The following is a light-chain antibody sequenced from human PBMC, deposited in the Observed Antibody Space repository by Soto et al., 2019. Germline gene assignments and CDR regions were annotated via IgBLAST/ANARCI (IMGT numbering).Light chain of an antibody. CDR1: SSDVGGYDY. V-gene: IGLV2-14*01. J-gene: IGLJ1*01. Sequence: QSALTQPASVSGSPGQSITISCTGTSSDVGGYDYVSWYQQQSGKAPNLIIYEVSSRPSGVSNRFSGSKSGNTASLTISGLQADDEADYYCDSFTSSRAYVFGVGTKVTVL. CDR3: DSFTSSRAYV. CDR2: EVS.